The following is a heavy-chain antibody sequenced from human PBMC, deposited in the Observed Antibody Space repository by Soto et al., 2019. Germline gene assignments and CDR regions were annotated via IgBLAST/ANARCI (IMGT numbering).Heavy chain of an antibody. J-gene: IGHJ4*02. V-gene: IGHV1-58*01. CDR1: LSTFTGST. Sequence: SEKVSCKASLSTFTGSTLQWLRQARAQRLEGVGWIVVGSAGTNYALQFLDRDTITRVMTTNTAYMVLRSQRSEDTAVYYCSARYDYRSDNYLFDLWGQGTLVTVSS. CDR3: SARYDYRSDNYLFDL. D-gene: IGHD3-10*01. CDR2: IVVGSAGT.